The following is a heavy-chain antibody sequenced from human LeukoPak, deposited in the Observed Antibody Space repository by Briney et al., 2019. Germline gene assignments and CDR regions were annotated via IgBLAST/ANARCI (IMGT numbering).Heavy chain of an antibody. CDR3: ARHGAFGSGSYSDY. Sequence: YWXGWVRQMPGKGLEWMGIIYPGDSDTRYSPSFQGQVTISADKSISTAYLQWSSLRASDTAMYYCARHGAFGSGSYSDYWGQGTLVTVSS. J-gene: IGHJ4*02. CDR1: YW. D-gene: IGHD3-10*01. V-gene: IGHV5-51*01. CDR2: IYPGDSDT.